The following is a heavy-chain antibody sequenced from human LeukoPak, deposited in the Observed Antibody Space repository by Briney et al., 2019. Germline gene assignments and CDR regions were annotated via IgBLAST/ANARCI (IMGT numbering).Heavy chain of an antibody. CDR2: IKQDGSEK. Sequence: GSLRLSCAASGFTFSSYWMSWVRQAPGKGLEWVANIKQDGSEKYCVDSVKGRFTISRDNAKNSLYLQMNSLRAEDTAVYYCARDNKAYSSGWDEGASWFDYWGQGTLVTVSS. J-gene: IGHJ4*02. CDR3: ARDNKAYSSGWDEGASWFDY. CDR1: GFTFSSYW. D-gene: IGHD6-19*01. V-gene: IGHV3-7*01.